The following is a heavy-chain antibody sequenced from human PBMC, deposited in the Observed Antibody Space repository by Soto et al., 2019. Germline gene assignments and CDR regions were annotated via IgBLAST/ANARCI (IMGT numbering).Heavy chain of an antibody. CDR3: ARAYGDYGGLSNGMDV. V-gene: IGHV1-18*01. D-gene: IGHD4-17*01. J-gene: IGHJ6*02. CDR2: ISAYNGNT. Sequence: QVQLVQSGAEVKKPGASVKVSCKASGYTFTSYGISWVRQAPGQGLEWMGWISAYNGNTNYAQKLQGRVTMTTDTXTXKAYMELRSLRSDDTAVYYCARAYGDYGGLSNGMDVWGQGTTVTVSS. CDR1: GYTFTSYG.